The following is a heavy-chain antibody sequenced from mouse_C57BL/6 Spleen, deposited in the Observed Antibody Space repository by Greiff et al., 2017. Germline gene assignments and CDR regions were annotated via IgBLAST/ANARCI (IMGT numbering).Heavy chain of an antibody. D-gene: IGHD2-1*01. Sequence: VMLVESGAELVKPGASVKISCKASGYAFSSYWMNWVRQRPGKGLEWIGQIYPGDGDTNYNGKFKGKATLTADKSSSTAYMQLSSLTSEDSAVYFCARGDLLWFAYWGQGTLVTVSA. CDR3: ARGDLLWFAY. CDR1: GYAFSSYW. J-gene: IGHJ3*01. V-gene: IGHV1-80*01. CDR2: IYPGDGDT.